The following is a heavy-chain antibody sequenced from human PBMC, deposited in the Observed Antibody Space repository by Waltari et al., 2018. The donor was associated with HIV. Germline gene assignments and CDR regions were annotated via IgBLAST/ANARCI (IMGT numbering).Heavy chain of an antibody. CDR2: TYHRSKWFQ. CDR1: GARFSSDSAA. V-gene: IGHV6-1*02. Sequence: HVQLLQSGPGLVTSSQTLPITCAISGARFSSDSAAGNWIRLSPAGRLEWLGRTYHRSKWFQLSAPSVRGRIRVDVDTSVNHFSLHLDSVTPDDTAVYYCARDSNGLDYWGQGTVVTVSS. J-gene: IGHJ4*02. CDR3: ARDSNGLDY. D-gene: IGHD4-4*01.